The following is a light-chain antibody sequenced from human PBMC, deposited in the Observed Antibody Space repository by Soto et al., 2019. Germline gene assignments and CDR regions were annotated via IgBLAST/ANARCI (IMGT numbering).Light chain of an antibody. CDR2: AAS. Sequence: DIPMTQSPSSLSASVGDRVTITCRASQSISSYLNWYPQKPGKAPKLLIYAASSLQSGVPSRFSGSGSGTDFTITISSLQPEDFATYYCQQSYSTPPFFGGGTKVEIK. CDR1: QSISSY. CDR3: QQSYSTPPF. J-gene: IGKJ4*01. V-gene: IGKV1-39*01.